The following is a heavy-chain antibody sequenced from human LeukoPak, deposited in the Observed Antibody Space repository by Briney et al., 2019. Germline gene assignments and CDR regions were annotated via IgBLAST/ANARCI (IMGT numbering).Heavy chain of an antibody. CDR3: ARVFEGYNWNLYGMDV. D-gene: IGHD1-20*01. CDR1: GFTFSNAW. V-gene: IGHV3-15*01. CDR2: IKSKTDGGTT. Sequence: GGSLRLSCAASGFTFSNAWRSGVRQAPGKGLEWGGRIKSKTDGGTTDYAVPVKGRFTISRDNSKNTLYLQMNSLRAEDTAVYSCARVFEGYNWNLYGMDVWGQGTTVTVSS. J-gene: IGHJ6*02.